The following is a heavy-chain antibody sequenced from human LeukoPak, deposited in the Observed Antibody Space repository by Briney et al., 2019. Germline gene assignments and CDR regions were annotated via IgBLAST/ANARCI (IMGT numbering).Heavy chain of an antibody. CDR3: ATSIVGVNPVFYYYMDV. CDR1: GFSFSSYT. D-gene: IGHD1-26*01. J-gene: IGHJ6*03. V-gene: IGHV3-21*01. CDR2: ITSRSGYI. Sequence: PGGSLRLSCVASGFSFSSYTMNWVRQAPGKGLEWVSSITSRSGYIYYADSVKGRLTISRDNAKNSVYLQMNSLRGEDTAVYYCATSIVGVNPVFYYYMDVWGKGTTVTVSS.